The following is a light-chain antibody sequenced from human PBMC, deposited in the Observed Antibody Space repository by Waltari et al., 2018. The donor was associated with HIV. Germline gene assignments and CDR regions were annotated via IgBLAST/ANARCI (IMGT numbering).Light chain of an antibody. V-gene: IGLV2-8*01. Sequence: QSALSQPPSASGSPGQSVTISCTGTSSDVGGYNYVSWYQQHSGKAPKLMIYEVDKRPSGVPDRFSGSKSGNPASLTVSGLQAEDEAEYFCGSYAGSNTLFGGGTKLTVL. CDR1: SSDVGGYNY. J-gene: IGLJ3*02. CDR3: GSYAGSNTL. CDR2: EVD.